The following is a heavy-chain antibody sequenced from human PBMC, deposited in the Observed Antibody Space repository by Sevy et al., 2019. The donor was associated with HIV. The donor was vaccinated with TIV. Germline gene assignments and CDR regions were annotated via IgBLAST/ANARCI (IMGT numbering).Heavy chain of an antibody. D-gene: IGHD6-19*01. J-gene: IGHJ4*02. CDR3: AREYSSGYYFDY. V-gene: IGHV4-30-2*01. Sequence: SETLSLTCAVSGGSISSGGYSWSWIRQPPGKGLEWIGYIYHSGSTYYSPSLKSRVTISVDRSKNQFSLKLSSVTAADTAVYYCAREYSSGYYFDYWGQGTLVTVSS. CDR1: GGSISSGGYS. CDR2: IYHSGST.